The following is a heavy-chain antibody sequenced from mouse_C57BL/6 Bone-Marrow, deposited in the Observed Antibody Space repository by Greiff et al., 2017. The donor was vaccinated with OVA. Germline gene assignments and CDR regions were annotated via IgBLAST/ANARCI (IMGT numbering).Heavy chain of an antibody. D-gene: IGHD1-1*02. J-gene: IGHJ4*01. Sequence: EVKVEESGGGLVKPGGSLKLSCAASGFTFSSYAMSWVRQTPEKRLEWVATISDGGSYTYYPDNVKGRFTISRDNAKNNLYLQMSHLKSEDTAMYYCARDDRTIGGYAMDYWGQGTSVTVSS. CDR1: GFTFSSYA. V-gene: IGHV5-4*01. CDR3: ARDDRTIGGYAMDY. CDR2: ISDGGSYT.